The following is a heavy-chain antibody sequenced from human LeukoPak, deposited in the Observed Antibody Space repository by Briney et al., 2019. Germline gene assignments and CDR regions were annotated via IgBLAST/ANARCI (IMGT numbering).Heavy chain of an antibody. Sequence: SGGSLRLSCTASGFTFGSYDMSWVRQAPGKGLEWVSSISGGSEDTYYADSVKGRFTISRDNSKSTLYLQMNSLRAEDTAVYYCARTIAQYSNSWLYFYYGLDVWGRGATVTVSS. D-gene: IGHD6-13*01. J-gene: IGHJ6*01. CDR2: ISGGSEDT. V-gene: IGHV3-23*01. CDR3: ARTIAQYSNSWLYFYYGLDV. CDR1: GFTFGSYD.